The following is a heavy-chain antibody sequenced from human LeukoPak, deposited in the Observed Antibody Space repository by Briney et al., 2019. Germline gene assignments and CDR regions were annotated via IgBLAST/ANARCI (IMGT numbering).Heavy chain of an antibody. Sequence: SETLSLTCTVSGGYISGFYWSWIRQPPEKGLEWIGYVHYSGSTNYNPSLKSRVIISVDSSKNQFSLKLSSVTAADTAVYYCATYYSDSSAYVHYLDSWGRGTLVTVSS. CDR1: GGYISGFY. D-gene: IGHD3-22*01. J-gene: IGHJ4*02. CDR2: VHYSGST. CDR3: ATYYSDSSAYVHYLDS. V-gene: IGHV4-59*03.